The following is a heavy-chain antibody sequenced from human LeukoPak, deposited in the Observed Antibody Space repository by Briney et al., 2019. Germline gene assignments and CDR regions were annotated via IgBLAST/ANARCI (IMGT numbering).Heavy chain of an antibody. J-gene: IGHJ6*03. V-gene: IGHV1-2*02. CDR2: INPNSGGT. CDR3: ARDVLFSLELPLSLYYYYMDV. CDR1: GYTFTGYY. D-gene: IGHD1-7*01. Sequence: ASVKVSCKASGYTFTGYYMHWVRQAPGQGLEWMGWINPNSGGTNYAQKLQGRVTMTTDTSTSTAYMELRSLRSDDTAVYYCARDVLFSLELPLSLYYYYMDVWGKGTTVTVSS.